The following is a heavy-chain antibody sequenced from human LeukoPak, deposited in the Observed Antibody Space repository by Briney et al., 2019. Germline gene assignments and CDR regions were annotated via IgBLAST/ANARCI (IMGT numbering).Heavy chain of an antibody. CDR1: GFTFSSYW. J-gene: IGHJ4*02. Sequence: LRLSCAASGFTFSSYWMSWIRQPPGKALEWLARIDWDDDKYYSTSLKTRLTISKDTSKNQVVLTMTNMDPVDTATYYCYTTSRRNYFDYWGQGTLVTVSS. CDR3: YTTSRRNYFDY. V-gene: IGHV2-70*11. D-gene: IGHD1-26*01. CDR2: IDWDDDK.